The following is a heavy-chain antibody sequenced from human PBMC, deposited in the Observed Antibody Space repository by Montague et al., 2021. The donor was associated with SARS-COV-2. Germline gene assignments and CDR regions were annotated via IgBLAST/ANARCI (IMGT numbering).Heavy chain of an antibody. Sequence: SETLSLTCTVSGGSISSSSYYWGWIRQPPGKGLEWIGSIYYSGSTYYNPSHESRVTISVDTSKNQFSLKLSSVTAADTAVYYCARVISRQNNIVVVGLYYFDYWGQGTLVTVSS. CDR1: GGSISSSSYY. J-gene: IGHJ4*02. D-gene: IGHD2-15*01. CDR2: IYYSGST. V-gene: IGHV4-39*07. CDR3: ARVISRQNNIVVVGLYYFDY.